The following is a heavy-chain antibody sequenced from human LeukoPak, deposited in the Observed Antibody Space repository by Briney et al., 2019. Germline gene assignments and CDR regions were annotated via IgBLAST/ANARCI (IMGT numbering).Heavy chain of an antibody. Sequence: GESLKISCKGSGYSFTSNWIAWVRQMPGKGLEWMGIIYPSDSETTYSPSFQGQVTISADKSISTAYLRWSSLTASDTAMYYCARSVGATPLDYWGQGTPVTVSS. V-gene: IGHV5-51*01. J-gene: IGHJ4*02. CDR1: GYSFTSNW. D-gene: IGHD1-26*01. CDR2: IYPSDSET. CDR3: ARSVGATPLDY.